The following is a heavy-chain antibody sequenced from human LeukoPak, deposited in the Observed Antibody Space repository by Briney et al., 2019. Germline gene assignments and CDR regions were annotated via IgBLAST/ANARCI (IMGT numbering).Heavy chain of an antibody. D-gene: IGHD3-10*01. CDR2: IKQDGSEK. CDR3: AREGGAGYYYGSGSYYGGLFDH. CDR1: GFTFSSYW. V-gene: IGHV3-7*01. Sequence: PGGSLRLSCAASGFTFSSYWMSWVRQAPGKGLEWVANIKQDGSEKYYVDSVKGRFTISRDNAKNSLYLQMNSLRAEDTAVYYCAREGGAGYYYGSGSYYGGLFDHWGQGTLVTVSS. J-gene: IGHJ4*02.